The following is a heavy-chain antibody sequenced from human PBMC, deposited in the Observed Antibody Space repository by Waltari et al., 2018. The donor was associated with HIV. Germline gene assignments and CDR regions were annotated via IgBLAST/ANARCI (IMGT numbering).Heavy chain of an antibody. Sequence: EVKLLESGGRLVQPGQSLILSCAASGFKLDATWMSWVRQTPGKGLEWVADIKEDGINEVFLDSEKGRFTISRDNTKKSLFLKMTHLTDDDTAVYCCAGEATTCCPFAAWGQGTQVTVSS. J-gene: IGHJ5*02. CDR3: AGEATTCCPFAA. CDR1: GFKLDATW. D-gene: IGHD5-12*01. CDR2: IKEDGINE. V-gene: IGHV3-7*01.